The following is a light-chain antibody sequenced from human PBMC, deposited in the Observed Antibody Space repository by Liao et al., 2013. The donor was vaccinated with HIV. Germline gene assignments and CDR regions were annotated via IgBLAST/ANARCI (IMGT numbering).Light chain of an antibody. CDR1: NIGSKG. Sequence: SYVLTQQPSVSVAPGQTARITCGGNNIGSKGVHWYQQRTGQAPVLVIYYDSDRPSGIPERFSGSNSGNTATLTISRVEAGDEADYYCQVWDSDSDHPSVVFGGGTKLTVL. CDR3: QVWDSDSDHPSVV. J-gene: IGLJ2*01. V-gene: IGLV3-21*04. CDR2: YDS.